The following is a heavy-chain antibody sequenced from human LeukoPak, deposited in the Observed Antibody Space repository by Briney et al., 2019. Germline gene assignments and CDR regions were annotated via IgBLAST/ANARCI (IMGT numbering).Heavy chain of an antibody. D-gene: IGHD3-9*01. CDR3: ANGPHYNILTGFYKVRSHLDY. CDR1: GFTVSSNS. V-gene: IGHV3-53*01. J-gene: IGHJ4*02. CDR2: IYSDNT. Sequence: TGGSLRLSCTVSGFTVSSNSMSWVRQAPGKGLEWVSFIYSDNTHYSDSVKGRFTISRDNSKNTLYLQMNSLRAEDTAAYYCANGPHYNILTGFYKVRSHLDYWGQGTLVTVSS.